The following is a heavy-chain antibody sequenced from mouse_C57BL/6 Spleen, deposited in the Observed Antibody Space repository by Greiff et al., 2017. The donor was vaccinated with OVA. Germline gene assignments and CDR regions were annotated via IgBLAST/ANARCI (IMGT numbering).Heavy chain of an antibody. J-gene: IGHJ4*01. Sequence: EVKVVESGGGLVKPGGSLKLSCAASGFTFSDYGMHWVRQAPEKGLEWVAYISSGSSTIYYADTVKGRFTISRDNAKNTLFLQMTSLRSEDTAMYYCARDDYAFAMGSWGQGTSVTASS. CDR2: ISSGSSTI. CDR3: ARDDYAFAMGS. V-gene: IGHV5-17*01. CDR1: GFTFSDYG. D-gene: IGHD2-4*01.